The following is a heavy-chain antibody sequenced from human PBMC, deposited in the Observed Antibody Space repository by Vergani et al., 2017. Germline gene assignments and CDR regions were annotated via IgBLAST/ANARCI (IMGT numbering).Heavy chain of an antibody. Sequence: EVQLVESGGGLVQPGGSLRLSCAASGFTFSSYEMNWVRQAPGKGLEWVSYISSSSSYIYYADSVKGRFTISRDNSKNSLYLQMNSLRTEDTALYYCAKDESHGISSGMDVWGQGTTVTVSS. D-gene: IGHD1-14*01. J-gene: IGHJ6*02. CDR3: AKDESHGISSGMDV. CDR2: ISSSSSYI. V-gene: IGHV3-48*03. CDR1: GFTFSSYE.